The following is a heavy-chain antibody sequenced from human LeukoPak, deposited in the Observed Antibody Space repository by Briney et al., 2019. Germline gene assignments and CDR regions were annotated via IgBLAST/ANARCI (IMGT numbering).Heavy chain of an antibody. J-gene: IGHJ4*02. D-gene: IGHD2-15*01. CDR1: GGSIGTYH. CDR3: ARHDENGYSFFDI. V-gene: IGHV4-59*08. Sequence: SETLSLTCTVSGGSIGTYHWNWVRQPPGKGLEWIGYIFDSGSPNYRPALRSRVTISLDTSKNQLSLRLKSATAADTAIYYCARHDENGYSFFDIWGQGTLVTVSS. CDR2: IFDSGSP.